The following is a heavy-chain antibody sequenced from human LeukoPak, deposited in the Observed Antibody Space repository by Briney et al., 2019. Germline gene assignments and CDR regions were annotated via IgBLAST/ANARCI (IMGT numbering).Heavy chain of an antibody. CDR1: GGSISSGGYY. CDR3: ARDHGYCSGGSCYLVYYGMDV. Sequence: SETLSLTCTVSGGSISSGGYYWSWIRQHPGKGLEWIGYIYYSGSTYYNPSLKSRVTISVDTSKNQFSLKLSSVTAADTAVYYCARDHGYCSGGSCYLVYYGMDVWGRGTTVTVSS. D-gene: IGHD2-15*01. CDR2: IYYSGST. V-gene: IGHV4-31*03. J-gene: IGHJ6*02.